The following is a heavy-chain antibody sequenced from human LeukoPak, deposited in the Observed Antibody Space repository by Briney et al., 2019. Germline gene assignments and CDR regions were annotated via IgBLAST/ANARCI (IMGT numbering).Heavy chain of an antibody. Sequence: ASVKVSCKASGYTFSGYYIHWVRQAPGQGLEWMGRINPNNGGTNYAQKFQGRVAMTRDMSMSTAYMELSRLRSDDTAVYYCAGEDNSSGYRPFDIWGQGTMVTVPS. D-gene: IGHD3-22*01. V-gene: IGHV1-2*06. CDR2: INPNNGGT. CDR1: GYTFSGYY. CDR3: AGEDNSSGYRPFDI. J-gene: IGHJ3*02.